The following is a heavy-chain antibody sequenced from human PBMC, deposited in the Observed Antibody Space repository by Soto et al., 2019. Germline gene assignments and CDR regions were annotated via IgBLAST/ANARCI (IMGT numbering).Heavy chain of an antibody. Sequence: ASVKVSCKASGGTFSSYAISWVRQAPGQGLEWMGGIIPIFGTANYAQKFQGRVTITADESTSTAYMELSSLRSEDTAVYYCARARMHYYYDSSGYSYFDYWGQGTLVTVS. CDR3: ARARMHYYYDSSGYSYFDY. CDR2: IIPIFGTA. D-gene: IGHD3-22*01. V-gene: IGHV1-69*13. J-gene: IGHJ4*02. CDR1: GGTFSSYA.